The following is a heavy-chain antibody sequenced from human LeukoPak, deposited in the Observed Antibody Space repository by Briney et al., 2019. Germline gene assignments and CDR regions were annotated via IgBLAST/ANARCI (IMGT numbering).Heavy chain of an antibody. Sequence: PGGSLRLSCAATGFAFSRYYMSWIRQAPGKGLEGVSYISGTGSTIYYADSVKGRFTISRDNAKNSLYLQMNSLRADDTAVYYCARESANVHGDSHAGACLDYWGQGNLVTVSS. CDR2: ISGTGSTI. D-gene: IGHD4-17*01. CDR1: GFAFSRYY. V-gene: IGHV3-11*01. J-gene: IGHJ4*02. CDR3: ARESANVHGDSHAGACLDY.